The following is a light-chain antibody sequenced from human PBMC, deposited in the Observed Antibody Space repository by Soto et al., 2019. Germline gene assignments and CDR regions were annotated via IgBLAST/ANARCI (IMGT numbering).Light chain of an antibody. CDR3: QQYDNVPLT. CDR2: EAS. V-gene: IGKV1-33*01. J-gene: IGKJ4*01. Sequence: DIQMTQSPSSLSASVGDRVTITCQASQDITNDLNWYQQKPGKAPKVLIYEASNLETGVPSRFSGSGSGTDFIFTISSLQPEDIAKYFCQQYDNVPLTFGGGTKVEIK. CDR1: QDITND.